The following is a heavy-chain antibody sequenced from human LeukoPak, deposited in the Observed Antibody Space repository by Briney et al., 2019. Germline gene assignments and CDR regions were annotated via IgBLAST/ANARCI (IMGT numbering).Heavy chain of an antibody. CDR1: GGTFSSYA. CDR3: AREMNSGYDEGGLEY. Sequence: SVKVSCKASGGTFSSYAISWVRQAPGQGLEWMGRIIPILGIANYAQKFQGRVTITADKSTSTAYMELSSLRSEDTAVYYCAREMNSGYDEGGLEYWGQGTLVTVSS. CDR2: IIPILGIA. V-gene: IGHV1-69*04. J-gene: IGHJ4*02. D-gene: IGHD5-12*01.